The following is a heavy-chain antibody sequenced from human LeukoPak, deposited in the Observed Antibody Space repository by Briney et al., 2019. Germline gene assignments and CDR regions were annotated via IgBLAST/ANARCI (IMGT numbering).Heavy chain of an antibody. CDR1: GVSISGYY. CDR2: IYYSGST. Sequence: SETLSLTCTVSGVSISGYYWSWIRQPPGKGLEWIGYIYYSGSTNYNPSLKSRVTISIGTSKNQFSLKLSSVTAADTAVYYCTEYSELLDAFDIWGQGTMVTVSS. V-gene: IGHV4-59*01. J-gene: IGHJ3*02. D-gene: IGHD6-6*01. CDR3: TEYSELLDAFDI.